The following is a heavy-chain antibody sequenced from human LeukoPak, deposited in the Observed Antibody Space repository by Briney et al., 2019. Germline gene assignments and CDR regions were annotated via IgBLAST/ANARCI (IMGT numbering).Heavy chain of an antibody. J-gene: IGHJ5*02. CDR3: ARVRTSSLGWFDP. D-gene: IGHD1-1*01. V-gene: IGHV4-38-2*01. Sequence: ASETLSLTCAVSGYSISISFYWGWIRPPPGKGLEWIGSIYHTGRTYYNPSLNSRVTISVDTSKNHFSLNLSSVTAADTAVYYCARVRTSSLGWFDPWGQGTLVTVSS. CDR2: IYHTGRT. CDR1: GYSISISFY.